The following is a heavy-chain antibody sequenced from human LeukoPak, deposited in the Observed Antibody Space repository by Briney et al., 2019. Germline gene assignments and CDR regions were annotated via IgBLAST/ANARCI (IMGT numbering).Heavy chain of an antibody. Sequence: GGSLRLPCAASGLTFSSHVMYWVRQAPGKGLEWVSAISESGGSTYYPDSVKGRFTISRDNSKNTLYLQMNSLRADDTAVYYCARRLAQTKGFDYWGQGILVTVSS. CDR1: GLTFSSHV. V-gene: IGHV3-23*01. J-gene: IGHJ4*02. CDR2: ISESGGST. CDR3: ARRLAQTKGFDY. D-gene: IGHD2-21*01.